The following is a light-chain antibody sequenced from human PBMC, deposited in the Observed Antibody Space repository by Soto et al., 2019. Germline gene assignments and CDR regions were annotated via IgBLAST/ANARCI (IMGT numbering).Light chain of an antibody. J-gene: IGKJ1*01. CDR1: QTVGDN. CDR3: QQYNNWPLGT. CDR2: GAS. V-gene: IGKV3-15*01. Sequence: ETAMTQSPVTLSLSPGERATLSCRASQTVGDNVAWYRQKPGQPPSLLIYGASTRAPGVPARFSGSGSGTDFILPISSLQSEDFGFYYCQQYNNWPLGTFGQGTRVEI.